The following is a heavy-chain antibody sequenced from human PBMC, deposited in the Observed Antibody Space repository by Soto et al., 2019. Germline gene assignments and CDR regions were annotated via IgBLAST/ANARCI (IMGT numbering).Heavy chain of an antibody. CDR3: ARTPTRNTDYAYFDL. CDR2: IIPFLSIT. J-gene: IGHJ4*02. Sequence: SVKVSCKPSGGTFTSYTFSWVRQAPAQGFEWMGRIIPFLSITNYAQKFQGRVSITADKSTSTAYMELSSLTSEDTALYFCARTPTRNTDYAYFDLWGQGTLVTVSS. D-gene: IGHD4-17*01. CDR1: GGTFTSYT. V-gene: IGHV1-69*02.